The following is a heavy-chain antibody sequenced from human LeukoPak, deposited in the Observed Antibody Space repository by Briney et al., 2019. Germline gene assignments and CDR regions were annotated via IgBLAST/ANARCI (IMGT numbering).Heavy chain of an antibody. CDR3: ARHTYYYDSSGLYYFDY. D-gene: IGHD3-22*01. CDR2: IYHSGST. Sequence: SETLSLTCAVSGYSISSGYYWGWIRQPPGQGLEWIGSIYHSGSTYYNPSLKSRVTMSVDTSKNQFSLKLSSVTAADTAVYYCARHTYYYDSSGLYYFDYWGQGTLVTVSS. J-gene: IGHJ4*02. CDR1: GYSISSGYY. V-gene: IGHV4-38-2*01.